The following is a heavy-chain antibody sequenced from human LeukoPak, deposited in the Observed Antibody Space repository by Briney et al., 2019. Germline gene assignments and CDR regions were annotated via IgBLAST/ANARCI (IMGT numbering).Heavy chain of an antibody. CDR3: ATGAIVFDY. V-gene: IGHV1-24*01. J-gene: IGHJ4*02. CDR2: VGHEDGTT. D-gene: IGHD3-22*01. Sequence: ASVRVSCKVSGATLSKISIDWVRQAHGKGLEWMGSVGHEDGTTIHAQKFQGRFNMTVDTATDTANMEMSSLMSEDTAIYYCATGAIVFDYWGQGTLVTVSS. CDR1: GATLSKIS.